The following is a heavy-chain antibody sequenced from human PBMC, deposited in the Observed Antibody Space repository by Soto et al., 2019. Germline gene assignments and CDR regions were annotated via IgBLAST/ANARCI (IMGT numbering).Heavy chain of an antibody. CDR2: ISWNSGSI. V-gene: IGHV3-9*01. J-gene: IGHJ4*02. CDR3: AKDSFNWNYDVGYFDY. D-gene: IGHD1-7*01. CDR1: GFTFDDYA. Sequence: GGSLRLSCAASGFTFDDYAMHWVRQAPGKGLEWVSGISWNSGSIGYADSVKGRFTISRDNAKNSLYLQMNSLRAEDTALYYCAKDSFNWNYDVGYFDYWGQGTLVTVSS.